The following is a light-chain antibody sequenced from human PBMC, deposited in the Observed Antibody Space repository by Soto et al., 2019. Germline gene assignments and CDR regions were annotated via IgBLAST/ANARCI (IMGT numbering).Light chain of an antibody. CDR1: HFVASSY. J-gene: IGKJ5*01. Sequence: EILLTQSPGTLSLSPGERATLSCRASHFVASSYVAWYQQKPGQAPRRLIFGASIRATGIPERLSGSGSGTDLTLTISRMQTEDFEVYYCQQYGSSTITFGQGTRLEIK. V-gene: IGKV3-20*01. CDR3: QQYGSSTIT. CDR2: GAS.